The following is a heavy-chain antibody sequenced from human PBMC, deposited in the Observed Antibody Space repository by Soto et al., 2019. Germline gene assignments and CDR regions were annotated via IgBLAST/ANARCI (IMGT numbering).Heavy chain of an antibody. CDR1: GYSFTSYW. D-gene: IGHD3-10*01. CDR2: IYPGDSDT. CDR3: ARGGRGFGEFDYGMDF. V-gene: IGHV5-51*04. Sequence: GESLKISCKGSGYSFTSYWIGWVRQMPGKGLEWMGIIYPGDSDTRYSPSFQGQVTISADKPISTAYLQWSSLKASDTAMYYCARGGRGFGEFDYGMDFWGQGTTVTVSS. J-gene: IGHJ6*02.